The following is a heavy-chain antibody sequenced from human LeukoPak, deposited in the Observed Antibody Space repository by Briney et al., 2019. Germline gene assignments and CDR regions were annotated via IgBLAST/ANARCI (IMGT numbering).Heavy chain of an antibody. CDR3: ARPVLLSEQWLDAFDI. V-gene: IGHV4-39*01. CDR1: GGSISNSGYY. Sequence: PSETLSLTCTVSGGSISNSGYYWGWIRQPPGKGLQWIGSIYYSGITYYNPSLKSRVAMSVDTSRNQFSLKLSSVTAADTAMYYCARPVLLSEQWLDAFDIWGQGTMVTVSS. CDR2: IYYSGIT. J-gene: IGHJ3*02. D-gene: IGHD6-19*01.